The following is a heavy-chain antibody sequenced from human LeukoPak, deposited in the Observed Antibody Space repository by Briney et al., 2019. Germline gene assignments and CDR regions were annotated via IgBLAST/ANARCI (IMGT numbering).Heavy chain of an antibody. D-gene: IGHD3-22*01. CDR1: GASISNSNW. Sequence: SGTLSLTCAVTGASISNSNWWTWVRQPPGKGLEWIGEIYHSGSTNYKTSLKSRATISVDKSKNQFSLKLNPVTAADTAVYYCASRAPRYNYDRYLPIDYWGQGTLVTVSS. V-gene: IGHV4-4*02. J-gene: IGHJ4*02. CDR3: ASRAPRYNYDRYLPIDY. CDR2: IYHSGST.